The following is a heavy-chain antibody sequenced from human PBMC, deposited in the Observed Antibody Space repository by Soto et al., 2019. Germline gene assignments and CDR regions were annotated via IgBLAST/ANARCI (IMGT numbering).Heavy chain of an antibody. CDR2: MNPNSGNT. V-gene: IGHV1-8*01. CDR3: ARAPRGVVVVAVPFDP. D-gene: IGHD2-15*01. CDR1: GYTFTSYD. Sequence: ASVKVSCKASGYTFTSYDINWVRQATGQGLEWMGWMNPNSGNTGYAQKFQGRVTMTRNTSISTAYMELSSLRFEDTAVYYCARAPRGVVVVAVPFDPWGQGTLVTVSS. J-gene: IGHJ5*02.